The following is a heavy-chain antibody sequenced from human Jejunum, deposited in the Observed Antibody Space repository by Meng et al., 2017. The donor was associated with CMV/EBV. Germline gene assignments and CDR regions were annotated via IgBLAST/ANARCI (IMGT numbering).Heavy chain of an antibody. CDR1: YA. D-gene: IGHD2-2*01. CDR3: STTLALGYCSTSSCTYFDY. CDR2: ISYDGNNK. J-gene: IGHJ4*02. Sequence: YAIHWVRQAPGKGLEWAAVISYDGNNKFYADSVKGRFTISRDNSKSTLYLQMNSLRPEDTAVYYCSTTLALGYCSTSSCTYFDYWGQGTLVTVSS. V-gene: IGHV3-30*01.